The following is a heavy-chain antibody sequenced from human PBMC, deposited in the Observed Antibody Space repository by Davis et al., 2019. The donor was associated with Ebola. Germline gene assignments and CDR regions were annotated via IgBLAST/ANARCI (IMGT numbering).Heavy chain of an antibody. D-gene: IGHD6-13*01. CDR1: GYTFTSYA. V-gene: IGHV1-3*01. CDR3: ARGHIAASQDCFDP. Sequence: AASVKVSCKASGYTFTSYAMHCVRQAPGQRLEWMGWINAVNDHTKFSQKFQGRVTITRDTSASTAYMELSSLRSEDTAVYYCARGHIAASQDCFDPWGQGTLVTVSS. CDR2: INAVNDHT. J-gene: IGHJ5*02.